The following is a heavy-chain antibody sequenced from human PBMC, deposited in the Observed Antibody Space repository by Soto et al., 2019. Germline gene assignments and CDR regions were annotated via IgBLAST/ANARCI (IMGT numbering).Heavy chain of an antibody. Sequence: GGSLRLSCAASGFTFSSYGMHWVRQAPGKGLEWVAVIWYDGSNKYYADSVKGRFTISRDNSKNTLYLQMNSLRAEDTAVYYCARDESQIAAAGTYYYYGMDVYGQVTTVTVSS. CDR1: GFTFSSYG. CDR2: IWYDGSNK. V-gene: IGHV3-33*08. D-gene: IGHD6-13*01. J-gene: IGHJ6*02. CDR3: ARDESQIAAAGTYYYYGMDV.